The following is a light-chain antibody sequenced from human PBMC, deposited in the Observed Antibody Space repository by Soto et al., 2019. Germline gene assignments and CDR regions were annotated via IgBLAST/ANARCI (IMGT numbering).Light chain of an antibody. Sequence: QSALTQPRSVSGSPGQSVTISCTGTSSDVGLYNYVSWYQQHPGKAPKLIIYDVSSRPSGVSSRFSGSKSGNTASLTISGLQADDEADYYCSSFADSSVRDYVFGGGTKVTVL. CDR2: DVS. CDR3: SSFADSSVRDYV. V-gene: IGLV2-11*01. J-gene: IGLJ1*01. CDR1: SSDVGLYNY.